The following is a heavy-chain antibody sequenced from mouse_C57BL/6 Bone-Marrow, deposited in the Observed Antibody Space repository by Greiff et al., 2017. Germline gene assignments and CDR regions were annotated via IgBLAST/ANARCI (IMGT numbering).Heavy chain of an antibody. D-gene: IGHD3-2*02. V-gene: IGHV1-52*01. CDR1: GYTFTSYW. CDR2: IDPSDSET. CDR3: AREGKDSSGYYAMDY. Sequence: QVQLQQPGAELVRPGSSVKLSCKASGYTFTSYWMHWVKQRPIQGLEWIGNIDPSDSETHYNQKFKDKATLTVDKSSSTAYMQLSILTSEDSAVYYCAREGKDSSGYYAMDYWGQGTSVTGSS. J-gene: IGHJ4*01.